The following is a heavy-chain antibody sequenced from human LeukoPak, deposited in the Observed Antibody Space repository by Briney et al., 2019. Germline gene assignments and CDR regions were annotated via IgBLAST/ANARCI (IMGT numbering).Heavy chain of an antibody. D-gene: IGHD2-21*01. J-gene: IGHJ4*02. CDR2: IYNSGTT. V-gene: IGHV4-59*01. Sequence: PSETLSLTCAVSGGSISSYYWSWIRPPPGKGLEWVGYIYNSGTTAYNPSLKSRVTISLDTPKNQFSLKVHSVTAADTAVYYCARAPVLFHFDSWGQGTLGTVSS. CDR1: GGSISSYY. CDR3: ARAPVLFHFDS.